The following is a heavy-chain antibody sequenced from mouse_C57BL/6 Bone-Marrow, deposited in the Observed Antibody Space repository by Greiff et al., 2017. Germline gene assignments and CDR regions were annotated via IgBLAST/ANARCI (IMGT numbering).Heavy chain of an antibody. Sequence: VQLQQPWAELVKPGASVKLSCKASGYTFTSYWMHWVKQRPGQGLEWIGMIHPNSGSTNYNEKFKSKATLTVDKSSSTAYMQLSSLTSEASAVYYCAREDYGSHYWGQGTTLTVSS. CDR2: IHPNSGST. CDR3: AREDYGSHY. CDR1: GYTFTSYW. D-gene: IGHD1-1*01. J-gene: IGHJ2*01. V-gene: IGHV1-64*01.